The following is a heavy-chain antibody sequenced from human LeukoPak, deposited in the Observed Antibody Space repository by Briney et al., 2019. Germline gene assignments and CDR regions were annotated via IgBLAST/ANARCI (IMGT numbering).Heavy chain of an antibody. CDR2: ISYDGSNK. V-gene: IGHV3-33*05. D-gene: IGHD3-10*01. CDR3: AKRLRGSGSYWD. CDR1: GFTFSSYD. J-gene: IGHJ4*02. Sequence: GGSLRLSCAASGFTFSSYDMHWVRQAPGKGLEWVAVISYDGSNKYYADSVKGRFTISRDNSKNTLYLQMNSLRAEDTAVYYCAKRLRGSGSYWDWGQGTLVTVSS.